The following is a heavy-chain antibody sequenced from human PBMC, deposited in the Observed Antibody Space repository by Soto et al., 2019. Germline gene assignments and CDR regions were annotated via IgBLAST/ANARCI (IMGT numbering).Heavy chain of an antibody. D-gene: IGHD3-10*02. CDR2: IYWDDDK. J-gene: IGHJ5*02. V-gene: IGHV2-5*02. CDR3: AHRPRGQMATSLGCSVYEYNWFDP. CDR1: GFSLSTSGVG. Sequence: QITLKESGPTLVKPTQTLPLTCTFSGFSLSTSGVGVGWIRQPPGKALEGLALIYWDDDKRYSPSLTSRLTITKETSKNHVVLTMTNMDPVDTATYYCAHRPRGQMATSLGCSVYEYNWFDPWGQGTLVSVSS.